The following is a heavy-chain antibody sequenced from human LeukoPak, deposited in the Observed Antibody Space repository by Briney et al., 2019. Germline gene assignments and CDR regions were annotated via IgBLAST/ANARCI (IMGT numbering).Heavy chain of an antibody. CDR1: GFTFSSYS. D-gene: IGHD6-19*01. J-gene: IGHJ6*02. CDR2: ISSSSSYI. V-gene: IGHV3-21*01. CDR3: AGGWYDNRVDYYGMDV. Sequence: GGSLRPSCAASGFTFSSYSMNWVRQAPGKGLEWVSSISSSSSYIYYADSVKGRFTISRDNAKNSLYLQMNSLRAEDTAVYYCAGGWYDNRVDYYGMDVWGQGTTVTVSS.